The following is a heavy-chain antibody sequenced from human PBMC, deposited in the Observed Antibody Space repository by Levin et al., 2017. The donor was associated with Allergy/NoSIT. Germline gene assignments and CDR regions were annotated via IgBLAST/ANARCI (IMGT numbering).Heavy chain of an antibody. V-gene: IGHV2-5*02. CDR3: AHRRRGFCTNGVCYRNPFFDF. Sequence: GSGPTLVKPTQTLTLTCTFSGFSVTTTEVGVGWIRQPPGKALEWLALIYWDDDKRYSPSLKNRLTITKDTSKNLVVLTMTNVDPVDTATYYCAHRRRGFCTNGVCYRNPFFDFWGQGILVTVSS. CDR1: GFSVTTTEVG. D-gene: IGHD2-8*01. CDR2: IYWDDDK. J-gene: IGHJ4*02.